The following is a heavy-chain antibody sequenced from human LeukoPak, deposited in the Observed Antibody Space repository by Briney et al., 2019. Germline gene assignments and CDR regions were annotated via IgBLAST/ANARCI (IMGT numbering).Heavy chain of an antibody. CDR2: ISAYNGNT. Sequence: GASVKVSCKASGYTFTSYGISWVRQAPGQGLEWMGWISAYNGNTNYAQKLQGRVTMTTDTSTSTAYMELRSLRSDDTAVYYCARVGGTYGSGSYYIFRFDPWGQGTLVTVSS. J-gene: IGHJ5*02. CDR1: GYTFTSYG. D-gene: IGHD3-10*01. CDR3: ARVGGTYGSGSYYIFRFDP. V-gene: IGHV1-18*01.